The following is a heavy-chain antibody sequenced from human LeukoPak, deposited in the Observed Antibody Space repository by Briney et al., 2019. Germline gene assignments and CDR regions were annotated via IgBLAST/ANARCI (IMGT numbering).Heavy chain of an antibody. D-gene: IGHD5-12*01. CDR1: GYTFPSHW. CDR2: FHSGDSDT. CDR3: ARGNPGYSGYYFGF. V-gene: IGHV5-51*06. J-gene: IGHJ4*02. Sequence: GEPLKTSCKSSGYTFPSHWNGRVRQMPGKAPEWRGIFHSGDSDTRYSPSFQGQVTVSADKSISTAYRQWGRLKASDTAMYYCARGNPGYSGYYFGFWGQGTPVTVSS.